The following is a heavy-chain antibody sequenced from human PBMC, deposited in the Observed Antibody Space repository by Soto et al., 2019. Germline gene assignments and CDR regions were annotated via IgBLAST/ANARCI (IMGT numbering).Heavy chain of an antibody. CDR1: GFTFSRCG. CDR2: IWSDGSKT. Sequence: QVQLVESGEGVVQPGRSLRLSCAASGFTFSRCGMHWVRQVPGKGLEWVAVIWSDGSKTYYADSVKGRFTISRDNSKNTLYLEMNSLRAEDTAVYFCAREGSCSGGRCSPFDYWGQGTLVTVSS. CDR3: AREGSCSGGRCSPFDY. V-gene: IGHV3-33*01. J-gene: IGHJ4*02. D-gene: IGHD2-15*01.